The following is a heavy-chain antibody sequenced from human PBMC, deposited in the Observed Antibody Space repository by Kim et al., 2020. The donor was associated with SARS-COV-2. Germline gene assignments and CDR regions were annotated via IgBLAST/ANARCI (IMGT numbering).Heavy chain of an antibody. CDR3: ARDLAVAAVGFDY. CDR2: ISSSSSYI. D-gene: IGHD2-15*01. Sequence: GGSLRLSCAASGFTFSSYSMNWVRQAPGKGLEWVSSISSSSSYIYYADSVKGRFTISRDNAKNSLYLQMNSLRAEDTAVYYCARDLAVAAVGFDYWGQGTLVTVSS. V-gene: IGHV3-21*01. J-gene: IGHJ4*02. CDR1: GFTFSSYS.